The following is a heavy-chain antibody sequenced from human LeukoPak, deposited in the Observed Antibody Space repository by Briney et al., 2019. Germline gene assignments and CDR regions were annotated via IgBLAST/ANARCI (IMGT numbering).Heavy chain of an antibody. V-gene: IGHV4-4*07. CDR2: IHTSGST. J-gene: IGHJ4*02. D-gene: IGHD6-19*01. CDR1: GGSVSSYY. CDR3: ARAWQWLPLDS. Sequence: ETLSLTCTVSGGSVSSYYWSWIRQPAGKGLEWIGRIHTSGSTNYNPSLKSRVTMSVDTSKNQFSLKVTSVTAADTAVYYCARAWQWLPLDSWGQGTLVTVSS.